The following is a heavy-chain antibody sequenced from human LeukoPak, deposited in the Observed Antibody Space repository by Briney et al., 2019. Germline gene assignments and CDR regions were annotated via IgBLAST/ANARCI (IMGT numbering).Heavy chain of an antibody. CDR1: GGSISSYY. CDR3: ARSYCGGGSCGAFDI. D-gene: IGHD2-15*01. J-gene: IGHJ3*02. CDR2: IYYSGNT. Sequence: KPSETLSLTCTVSGGSISSYYWSWIRQPPGKGLEWIGYIYYSGNTNYNPSLKSRVTISVDTSKNQFPLRLSSVTAADTAVYYCARSYCGGGSCGAFDIWGQGTMVTVSS. V-gene: IGHV4-59*01.